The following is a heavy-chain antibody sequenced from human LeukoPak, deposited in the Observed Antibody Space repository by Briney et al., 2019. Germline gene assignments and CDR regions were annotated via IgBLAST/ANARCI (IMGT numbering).Heavy chain of an antibody. CDR3: ASFSGSYYDSSPNH. CDR2: IYYSGST. CDR1: GGSISSSSYY. J-gene: IGHJ5*02. D-gene: IGHD3-22*01. V-gene: IGHV4-39*01. Sequence: SETLSLTCTVSGGSISSSSYYWGWIRQPPGKGLEWIGSIYYSGSTYYNPSLKSRVTISVDTSKNQFSLKLSSVTAADTAVYYCASFSGSYYDSSPNHWGQGTLATVSS.